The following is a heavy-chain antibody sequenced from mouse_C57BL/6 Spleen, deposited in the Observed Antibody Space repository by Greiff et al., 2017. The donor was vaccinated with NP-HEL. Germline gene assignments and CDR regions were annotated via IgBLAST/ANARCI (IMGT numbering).Heavy chain of an antibody. D-gene: IGHD1-1*01. CDR1: GFTFSSYA. Sequence: EVQLQQSGGGLVKPGGSLKLSCAASGFTFSSYAMSWVRQTPEKRLEWVATISDGGSYTYYPDNVKGRFTISRDNAKNNLYLQMSHLKSEDTAMYYCARNFIRESYYFDYWGQGTTLTVSS. V-gene: IGHV5-4*01. CDR2: ISDGGSYT. J-gene: IGHJ2*01. CDR3: ARNFIRESYYFDY.